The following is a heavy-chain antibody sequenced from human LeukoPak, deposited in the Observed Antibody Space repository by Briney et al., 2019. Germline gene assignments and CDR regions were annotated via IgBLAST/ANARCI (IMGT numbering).Heavy chain of an antibody. CDR2: ITSSGSTT. V-gene: IGHV3-11*04. D-gene: IGHD3-22*01. CDR1: GFTFSDYY. J-gene: IGHJ4*02. Sequence: GGSLRLSCAASGFTFSDYYMAWIRQAPGRGLEYISYITSSGSTTYFADSVKGRFTISRDNAKNSLYLQMNSLRAEDTAVYYCARPYDNSGYFSLGYWGQGTLVTVSS. CDR3: ARPYDNSGYFSLGY.